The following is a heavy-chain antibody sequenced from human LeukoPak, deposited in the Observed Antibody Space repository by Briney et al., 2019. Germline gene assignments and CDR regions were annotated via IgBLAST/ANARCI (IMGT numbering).Heavy chain of an antibody. D-gene: IGHD2-2*01. CDR1: GGTFSSYA. CDR2: IIPILGIA. Sequence: ASVKVSCKASGGTFSSYAISWVRRAPGQGLEWMGRIIPILGIANYAQKFQGRVTITADKSTSTAYMELSSLRSEDTAVYYCARSPFGCSSTSCSPSGYSYGYGFDYWGQGTLVTVSS. CDR3: ARSPFGCSSTSCSPSGYSYGYGFDY. J-gene: IGHJ4*02. V-gene: IGHV1-69*04.